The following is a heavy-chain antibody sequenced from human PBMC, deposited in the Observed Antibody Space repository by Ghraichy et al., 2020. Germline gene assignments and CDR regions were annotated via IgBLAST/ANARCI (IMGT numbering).Heavy chain of an antibody. V-gene: IGHV6-1*01. D-gene: IGHD5-12*01. J-gene: IGHJ5*02. Sequence: SQTLSLTCAISGDSVSSNSAAWNWIRQSPSRGLEWLGRTYYRSKWYSDYALSVKSRITINPDTSKNQFSLQLNSVTPEDTAVYYCARVNGYDAVNWFDPWGQGTLVTVSS. CDR1: GDSVSSNSAA. CDR3: ARVNGYDAVNWFDP. CDR2: TYYRSKWYS.